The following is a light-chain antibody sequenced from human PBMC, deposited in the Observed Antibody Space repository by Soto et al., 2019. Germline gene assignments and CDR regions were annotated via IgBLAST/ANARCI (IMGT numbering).Light chain of an antibody. CDR3: QQYNSYSA. J-gene: IGKJ1*01. CDR2: DAS. V-gene: IGKV1-5*01. CDR1: QSISSW. Sequence: DIQSIQNPSTLSASVGDRVTITCRASQSISSWLAWYQQKPGKAPKLLIYDASSLESGVPSRFSGSGSGTEFTLTISSLQPDDFATYYCQQYNSYSAFGQGTKLDIK.